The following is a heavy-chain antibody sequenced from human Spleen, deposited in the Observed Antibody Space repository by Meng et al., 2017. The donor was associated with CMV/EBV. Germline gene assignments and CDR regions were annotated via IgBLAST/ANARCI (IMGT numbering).Heavy chain of an antibody. J-gene: IGHJ5*02. CDR3: AKDGLLRYFDWSDH. CDR1: GFTFGSSA. Sequence: ASGFTFGSSAISWVHQAPGKGLECVSVICSGGSSTYYADSVKGRFTISRDNSKNTLFLQMNSLRAEDTAVYYCAKDGLLRYFDWSDHWGQGTLVTVSS. D-gene: IGHD3-9*01. CDR2: ICSGGSST. V-gene: IGHV3-23*03.